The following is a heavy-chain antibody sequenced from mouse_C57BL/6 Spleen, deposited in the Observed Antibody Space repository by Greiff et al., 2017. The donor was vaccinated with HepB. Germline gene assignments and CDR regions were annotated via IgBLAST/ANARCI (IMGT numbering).Heavy chain of an antibody. J-gene: IGHJ4*01. CDR3: ARSHYGRGDMDS. CDR2: INPSNGGT. D-gene: IGHD1-1*01. V-gene: IGHV1-53*01. CDR1: GYTFTSYW. Sequence: QVQLQQSGTELVKPGASVKLSCKASGYTFTSYWMHWVKQRPGQGLEWIGNINPSNGGTNYNEKFKSKATLTVDKSSSTAYMQLSSLTSEDSAVSYCARSHYGRGDMDSWGQGNSVTVSS.